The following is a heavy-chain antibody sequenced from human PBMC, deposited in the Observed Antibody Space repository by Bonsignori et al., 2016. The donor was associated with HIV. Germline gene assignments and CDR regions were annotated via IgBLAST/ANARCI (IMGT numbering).Heavy chain of an antibody. Sequence: RQAPGKGLEWIGRIYTSGSTNYNPSLKSRLTISVDTSKNQFSLELSSVTAADTAVYYCARSAMVRGVIISFGFDIWGQGTMVTVSS. CDR2: IYTSGST. CDR3: ARSAMVRGVIISFGFDI. D-gene: IGHD3-10*01. J-gene: IGHJ3*02. V-gene: IGHV4-61*02.